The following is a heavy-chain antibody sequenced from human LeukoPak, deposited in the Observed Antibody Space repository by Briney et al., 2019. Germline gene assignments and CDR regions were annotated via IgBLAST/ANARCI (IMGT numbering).Heavy chain of an antibody. CDR2: IHSSGST. J-gene: IGHJ3*02. Sequence: SQTLSLTCTVSGGSISSGTYYWSWVRQPAGKGLEWIGRIHSSGSTNYNPSLKSRVTISVDPSKNQFSLKLSSMTAADTAVYYCARDLLHRGYAFDIWGQGTMVTVSS. D-gene: IGHD5-12*01. CDR1: GGSISSGTYY. V-gene: IGHV4-61*02. CDR3: ARDLLHRGYAFDI.